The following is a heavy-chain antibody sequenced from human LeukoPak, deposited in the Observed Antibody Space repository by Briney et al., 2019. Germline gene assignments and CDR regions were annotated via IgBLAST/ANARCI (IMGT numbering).Heavy chain of an antibody. Sequence: GASVKVSCKASGYTFTGYYMHWVRQAPGQGLERMGWINPNSGGTNYAQKFQGWVTMTRDTSISTAYMELSSLRSEDTAVYYCATGGYYYGSGSYRWGQGTLVTVSS. J-gene: IGHJ4*02. D-gene: IGHD3-10*01. V-gene: IGHV1-2*04. CDR2: INPNSGGT. CDR1: GYTFTGYY. CDR3: ATGGYYYGSGSYR.